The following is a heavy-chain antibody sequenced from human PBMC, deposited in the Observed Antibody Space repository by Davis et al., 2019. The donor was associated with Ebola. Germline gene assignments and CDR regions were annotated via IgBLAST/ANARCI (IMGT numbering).Heavy chain of an antibody. V-gene: IGHV1-69*04. Sequence: SVKVSCKASGGTFSSYTISWVRQAPGQGLEWMRSTIPLLRIANYAQKLQGRVTITADKSTSTAYMELSSLRSEDTAVYYCARDWDSGSFFYYYYGMDVWGQGTTVTVSS. CDR3: ARDWDSGSFFYYYYGMDV. CDR1: GGTFSSYT. CDR2: TIPLLRIA. D-gene: IGHD1-26*01. J-gene: IGHJ6*02.